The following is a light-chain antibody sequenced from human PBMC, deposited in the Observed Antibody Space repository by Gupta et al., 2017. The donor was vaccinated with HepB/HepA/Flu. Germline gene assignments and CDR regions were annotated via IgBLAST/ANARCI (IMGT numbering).Light chain of an antibody. J-gene: IGKJ4*01. CDR2: SAS. CDR1: QTIKSF. CDR3: QESFTPHFT. Sequence: IQVTQFPSSLSASVGDRVTITCRKSQTIKSFLNWYQHRPGRAPKLLTYSASVLQSGVPSRFSGSGSATEFTLTISGLLPEDFATYYCQESFTPHFTFGGGTRVEI. V-gene: IGKV1-39*02.